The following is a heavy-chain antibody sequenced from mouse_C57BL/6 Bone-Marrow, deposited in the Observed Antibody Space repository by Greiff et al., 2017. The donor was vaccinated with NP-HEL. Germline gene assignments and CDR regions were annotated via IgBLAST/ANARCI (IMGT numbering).Heavy chain of an antibody. J-gene: IGHJ2*01. V-gene: IGHV1-55*01. Sequence: VQLQQPGAELVKPGASVKMSCKASGYTFTSYWITWVKQRPGQGLEWIGDIYPGSGSTNYNEKFKSKATLTVDTSSSTAYMQLSSLTSEDSAVYYCAREGSTMVTTSDYWGQGTTLTVSS. D-gene: IGHD2-2*01. CDR1: GYTFTSYW. CDR2: IYPGSGST. CDR3: AREGSTMVTTSDY.